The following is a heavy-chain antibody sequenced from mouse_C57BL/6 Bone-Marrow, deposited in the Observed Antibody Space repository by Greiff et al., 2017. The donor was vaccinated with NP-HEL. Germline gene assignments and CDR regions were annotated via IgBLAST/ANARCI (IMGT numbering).Heavy chain of an antibody. J-gene: IGHJ4*01. V-gene: IGHV14-3*01. Sequence: EVQLQQSVAELVRPGASVKLSCTASGFNIKNTYMHWVKQRPEQGLEWIGRIDPANGTTKYAPKFQGKATITADTSSNTAYLQLISLTSDDTAIYYCAILLILLRPYAMDYWGQGTSVTVSS. CDR1: GFNIKNTY. CDR3: AILLILLRPYAMDY. D-gene: IGHD1-1*01. CDR2: IDPANGTT.